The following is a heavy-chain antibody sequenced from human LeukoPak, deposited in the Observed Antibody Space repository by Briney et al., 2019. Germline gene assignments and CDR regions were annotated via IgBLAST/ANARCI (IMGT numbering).Heavy chain of an antibody. Sequence: PGGSLRLSCAAYGFSFSTYSMNWVRQAPGKGLEWVSSISSASAYTYYADSLKGRFTISRDNAKNSLYLEMNSLRAEDTAIYYCARARGGYDYYFDFWGQGTLVTVSS. CDR1: GFSFSTYS. CDR2: ISSASAYT. CDR3: ARARGGYDYYFDF. D-gene: IGHD5-12*01. V-gene: IGHV3-21*01. J-gene: IGHJ4*02.